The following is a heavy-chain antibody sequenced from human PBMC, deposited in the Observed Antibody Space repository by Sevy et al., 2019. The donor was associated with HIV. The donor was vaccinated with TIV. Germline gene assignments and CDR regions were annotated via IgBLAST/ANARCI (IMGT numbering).Heavy chain of an antibody. CDR1: GFTFSSYA. CDR3: ARDLIAAAGDAEYFQH. CDR2: ISYDGSNK. D-gene: IGHD6-13*01. J-gene: IGHJ1*01. Sequence: GGSLRLSCAASGFTFSSYAMHWVRQAPGKGLEWVAVISYDGSNKYYADSVKGRFTISRDNSKTTLYLQMNSLRAEDTAVYYCARDLIAAAGDAEYFQHWGQGTLVTVSS. V-gene: IGHV3-30-3*01.